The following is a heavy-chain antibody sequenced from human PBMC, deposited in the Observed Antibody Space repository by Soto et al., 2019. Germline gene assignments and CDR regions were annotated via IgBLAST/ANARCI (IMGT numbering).Heavy chain of an antibody. CDR1: GGTFSGYY. V-gene: IGHV4-34*02. CDR3: ARGPRAVLYEPTIRD. D-gene: IGHD2-2*01. CDR2: INHSGGT. J-gene: IGHJ4*02. Sequence: QVQLKQWGAGLLKPSETLSLTCAVYGGTFSGYYWSWIRQPPGKGLEWIGEINHSGGTNYNPSLKRRVTVSVDASKNQFSLTLSLVTAADAAVAYCARGPRAVLYEPTIRDWGQGTLVTVSS.